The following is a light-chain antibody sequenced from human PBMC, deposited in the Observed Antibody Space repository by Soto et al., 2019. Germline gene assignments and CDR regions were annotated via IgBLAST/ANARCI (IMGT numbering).Light chain of an antibody. V-gene: IGLV2-23*01. CDR3: CSYAGSSTFYV. CDR1: SSDVVSYNL. CDR2: EGS. Sequence: QSVLTQPASVSGSPGQSITISCTGTSSDVVSYNLVSWYQQHPGKAPKLMIYEGSKRPSGVSNRFSGSKSGNTASLTISGLQAEDEADYYCCSYAGSSTFYVFGTGTKVTVL. J-gene: IGLJ1*01.